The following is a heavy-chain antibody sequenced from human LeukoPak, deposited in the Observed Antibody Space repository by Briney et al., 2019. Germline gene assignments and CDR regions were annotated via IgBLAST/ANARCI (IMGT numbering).Heavy chain of an antibody. CDR3: ARAQWLTSLDY. Sequence: GGSLRLSCAASGFTFSSYNMNWVRQAPGKGLEWVSSITSGSSYIYYADSVKGRFTISRDNAKNSLYLQMNSLRAEDTAVYYCARAQWLTSLDYWGQGTLVTVSS. J-gene: IGHJ4*02. D-gene: IGHD6-19*01. V-gene: IGHV3-21*01. CDR1: GFTFSSYN. CDR2: ITSGSSYI.